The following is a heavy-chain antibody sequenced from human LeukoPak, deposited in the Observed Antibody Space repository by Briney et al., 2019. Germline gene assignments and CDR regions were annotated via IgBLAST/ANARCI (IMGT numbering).Heavy chain of an antibody. CDR2: ISSSGSTI. CDR1: GFTFSSYE. V-gene: IGHV3-48*03. D-gene: IGHD1-1*01. Sequence: GGSLRLSCAASGFTFSSYEMNWVRQAPGKGLEWVSYISSSGSTIYYADSVKGRFTISRDNAKNSLYLQMNILRAEDTAVYYCARDILGWNDVDYFDYWGQGTLVTVSS. CDR3: ARDILGWNDVDYFDY. J-gene: IGHJ4*02.